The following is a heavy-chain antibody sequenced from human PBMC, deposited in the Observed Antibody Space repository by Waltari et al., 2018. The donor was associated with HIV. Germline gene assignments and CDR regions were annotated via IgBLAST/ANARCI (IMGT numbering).Heavy chain of an antibody. V-gene: IGHV3-7*01. D-gene: IGHD5-12*01. J-gene: IGHJ4*02. CDR3: ARLRGGYDFDY. CDR2: IKQDGSEK. CDR1: GFTFSSYW. Sequence: EVQLVESGGGLVQPGGSLRRSCAASGFTFSSYWMSWVRQARGKGLECVANIKQDGSEKSYVDSVKGRFTISRDNAKNSLYLQMNNLRAEDTAVYYCARLRGGYDFDYWGQGTLVTVSS.